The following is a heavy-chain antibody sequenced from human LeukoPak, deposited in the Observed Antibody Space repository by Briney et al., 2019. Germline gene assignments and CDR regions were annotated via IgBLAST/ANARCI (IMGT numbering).Heavy chain of an antibody. CDR1: GFTFNTYT. J-gene: IGHJ3*02. V-gene: IGHV3-48*04. CDR2: LSSGSDSI. D-gene: IGHD6-13*01. Sequence: PGWSLRLSCAASGFTFNTYTMNWVRQAPGKGLEWISYLSSGSDSIFYADSVKGRFTISRDNAKNSLYLQMNSLRAEDTAVYYCARLAAPDAFDIWGQGTMVTVSS. CDR3: ARLAAPDAFDI.